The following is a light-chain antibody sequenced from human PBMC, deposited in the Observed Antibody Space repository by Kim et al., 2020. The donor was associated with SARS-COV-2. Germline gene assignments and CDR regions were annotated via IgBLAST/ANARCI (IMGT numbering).Light chain of an antibody. J-gene: IGKJ1*01. CDR3: QQYGRT. CDR2: SAS. V-gene: IGKV3-20*01. CDR1: QSVSSTY. Sequence: VLTQSPGPLSLSPGERATLSCRASQSVSSTYLVWYQQKPGRAPRLLIYSASIRAAGVPDRFSGSGSGTDFTLTISRLEPEDFAVYYCQQYGRTFGQGTKVDIK.